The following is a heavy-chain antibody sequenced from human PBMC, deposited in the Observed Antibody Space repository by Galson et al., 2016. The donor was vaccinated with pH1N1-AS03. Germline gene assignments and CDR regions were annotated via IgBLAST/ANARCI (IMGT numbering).Heavy chain of an antibody. CDR1: GLTFNTYW. D-gene: IGHD3-3*01. CDR3: AREGDDFWGESKYGADY. J-gene: IGHJ4*02. Sequence: SLRLSCAASGLTFNTYWMSWVRQAPGKGLEWVANIKQDGSEKYYVDSVKGRFTISRDNAKNSLFLQMNSLRVEDTAVYYCAREGDDFWGESKYGADYWGQGTLVTVST. CDR2: IKQDGSEK. V-gene: IGHV3-7*01.